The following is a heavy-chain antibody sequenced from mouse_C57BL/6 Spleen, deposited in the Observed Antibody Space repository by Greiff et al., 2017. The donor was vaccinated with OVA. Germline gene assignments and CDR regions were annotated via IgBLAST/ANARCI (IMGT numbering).Heavy chain of an antibody. D-gene: IGHD2-3*01. CDR1: GFNIKEYY. V-gene: IGHV14-1*01. Sequence: GQLQQSGAELVRPGAPVQLSCTASGFNIKEYYMHWVKQRPEQGLEWVGRIDPEDGDTEYAPKFQGKATMTADTSSNTAYLQLSSLTSEDTAVYYCTTDGYSFMDYWGQGTSVTVSS. J-gene: IGHJ4*01. CDR2: IDPEDGDT. CDR3: TTDGYSFMDY.